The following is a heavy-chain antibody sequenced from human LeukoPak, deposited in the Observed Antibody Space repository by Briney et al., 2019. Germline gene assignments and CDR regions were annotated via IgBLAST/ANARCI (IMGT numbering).Heavy chain of an antibody. CDR3: ARGHYSSTLDY. D-gene: IGHD6-13*01. Sequence: SETLSLTCAVYGGSFSGYYWSWLRQPPGKGLEWMGEINHSGSTNYNPSLKSRVTISVDTSKNQFSLKLSSVTAADTAVYYCARGHYSSTLDYWGQGTLVTVSS. CDR1: GGSFSGYY. J-gene: IGHJ4*02. CDR2: INHSGST. V-gene: IGHV4-34*01.